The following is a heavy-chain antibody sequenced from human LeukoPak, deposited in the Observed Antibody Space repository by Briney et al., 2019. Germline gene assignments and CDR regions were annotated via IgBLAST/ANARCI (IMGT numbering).Heavy chain of an antibody. D-gene: IGHD3/OR15-3a*01. CDR1: GFNFNNYD. CDR3: AKAAGKENGYDFFFQH. V-gene: IGHV3-30*18. CDR2: ISIDGKKS. Sequence: GGSLRLSCAASGFNFNNYDMHWVHQAPGKGLEWVAVISIDGKKSYYADSVKGRFTISRDNSKSTLFLQMNSLRAEDTAVYFCAKAAGKENGYDFFFQHWGQGTLVTVSS. J-gene: IGHJ1*01.